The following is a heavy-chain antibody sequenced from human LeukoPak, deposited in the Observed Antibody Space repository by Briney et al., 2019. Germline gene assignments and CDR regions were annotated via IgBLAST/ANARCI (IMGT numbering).Heavy chain of an antibody. V-gene: IGHV4-59*10. Sequence: PSETLSLTCAVYGGSFSGYYWSWIRQPAGKGLEWIGRIYTSGSTNYNPSLKSRVTISVDTSKNQFSLKLSSVTAADTAVYYCARGGEEMVRGVIEHFDYWGQGTLVTVSS. J-gene: IGHJ4*02. D-gene: IGHD3-10*01. CDR2: IYTSGST. CDR1: GGSFSGYY. CDR3: ARGGEEMVRGVIEHFDY.